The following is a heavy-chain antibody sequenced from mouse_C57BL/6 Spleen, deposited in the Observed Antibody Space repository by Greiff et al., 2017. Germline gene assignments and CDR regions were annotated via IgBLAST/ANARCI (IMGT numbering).Heavy chain of an antibody. D-gene: IGHD2-1*01. CDR1: GYAFSSSW. CDR2: IYPGDGDT. CDR3: ARELGNSLDY. Sequence: QDQLQQSGPELVKPGASVKISCKASGYAFSSSWMNWVKPRPGKGLEWIGRIYPGDGDTNYNGKFKGKATLTADKSSSTAYMQLSSLTSEDSAVYFCARELGNSLDYWGQGTSVTVSS. V-gene: IGHV1-82*01. J-gene: IGHJ4*01.